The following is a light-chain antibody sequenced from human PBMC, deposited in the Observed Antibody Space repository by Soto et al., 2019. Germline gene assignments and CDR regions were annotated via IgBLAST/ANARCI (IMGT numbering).Light chain of an antibody. CDR3: AAWDDSLSGLV. Sequence: QSVLTQPPSASGTPGQRVTISCSGSTSSIGSNYVYWYQQLPGTAPKLLIYSNNQRPSGVPDRCSGSKSGTSASLAISGLRSEDEADYHCAAWDDSLSGLVFGGGTKVTVL. CDR2: SNN. CDR1: TSSIGSNY. J-gene: IGLJ2*01. V-gene: IGLV1-47*01.